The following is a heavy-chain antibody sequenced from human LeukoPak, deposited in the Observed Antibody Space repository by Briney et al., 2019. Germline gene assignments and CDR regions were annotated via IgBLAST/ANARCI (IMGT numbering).Heavy chain of an antibody. J-gene: IGHJ4*02. D-gene: IGHD3-22*01. Sequence: SETLSLTCTVSGYSLSNGYYWGWIRPPPGKGLEWIGNIYHSGSAYYNPSLKSRVTISVDTSKNQFSLKLSSVTAADTAVYYCVRHVGYYNDSSGYFDYWGQGTLVTVTS. CDR3: VRHVGYYNDSSGYFDY. V-gene: IGHV4-38-2*02. CDR1: GYSLSNGYY. CDR2: IYHSGSA.